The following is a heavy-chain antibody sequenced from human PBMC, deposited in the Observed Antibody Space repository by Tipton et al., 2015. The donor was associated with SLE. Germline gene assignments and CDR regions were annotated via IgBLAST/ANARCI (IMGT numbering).Heavy chain of an antibody. J-gene: IGHJ4*02. V-gene: IGHV1-8*01. CDR2: MNPNSGST. D-gene: IGHD3-22*01. CDR3: AVGYDSSAYLGD. Sequence: QLVQSGAEVKKPGASVKVSCKASGYTFTSYEINWVRQATGQGLEWMGWMNPNSGSTGYAQKFQGRVTMTRDTSISTAYMELSSLRSEDTAVYYCAVGYDSSAYLGDWGQGTLVTVSS. CDR1: GYTFTSYE.